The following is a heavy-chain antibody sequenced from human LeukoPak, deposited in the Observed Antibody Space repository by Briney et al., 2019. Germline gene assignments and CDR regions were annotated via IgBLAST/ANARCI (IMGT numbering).Heavy chain of an antibody. Sequence: ASVKVSCKASGYTFTSYGISWVRQAPGQGLEWMGWISAYNGNTNYAQKLQGRVTMTTDTSTSTAYMELRSLRSDDTAVYYCARDNPLRFLEWLSPSVYYYGMDVWGQGTTVTVSS. D-gene: IGHD3-3*01. CDR3: ARDNPLRFLEWLSPSVYYYGMDV. CDR1: GYTFTSYG. J-gene: IGHJ6*02. V-gene: IGHV1-18*01. CDR2: ISAYNGNT.